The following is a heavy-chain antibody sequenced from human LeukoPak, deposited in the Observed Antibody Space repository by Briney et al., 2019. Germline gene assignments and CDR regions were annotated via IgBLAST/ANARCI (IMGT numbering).Heavy chain of an antibody. V-gene: IGHV4-59*01. J-gene: IGHJ3*02. CDR1: GGSISSYY. Sequence: KASETLSLTCTVSGGSISSYYWSWIRQPPGKGLKWIGYIYYSGSTNYNPSLKSRVTISVDTSKNQFSLKLSSVTAADTAVYYCAREDSSDYDAFDIWGQGTMVTVSS. D-gene: IGHD3-22*01. CDR2: IYYSGST. CDR3: AREDSSDYDAFDI.